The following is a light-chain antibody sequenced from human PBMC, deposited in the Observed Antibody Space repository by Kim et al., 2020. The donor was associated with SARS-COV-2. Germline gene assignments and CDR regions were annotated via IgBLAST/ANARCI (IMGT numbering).Light chain of an antibody. CDR3: KQYYGIVRGT. J-gene: IGKJ1*01. Sequence: DIQMTQSPSSLSASVGDRVTIACRASQGISNAVAWYQQQPGKAPKLLLYATSRLQDGVPSRFSGRGGETDYNLTITSLQPEDFATYYCKQYYGIVRGTFGQGTKVDIK. CDR2: ATS. V-gene: IGKV1-NL1*01. CDR1: QGISNA.